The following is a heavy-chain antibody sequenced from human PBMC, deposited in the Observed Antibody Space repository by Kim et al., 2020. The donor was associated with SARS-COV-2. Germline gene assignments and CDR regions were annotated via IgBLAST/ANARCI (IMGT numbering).Heavy chain of an antibody. CDR3: ARGSLPGRITMIVVVNNDAFDI. J-gene: IGHJ3*02. CDR1: GGSISSYY. CDR2: IYYSGST. V-gene: IGHV4-59*13. D-gene: IGHD3-22*01. Sequence: SETLSLTCTVSGGSISSYYWSWIRQPPGKGLEWIGYIYYSGSTNYNPSLKSRVTISVDTSKNQFSLKLSSVTAADTAVYYCARGSLPGRITMIVVVNNDAFDIWGQGTMVTVSS.